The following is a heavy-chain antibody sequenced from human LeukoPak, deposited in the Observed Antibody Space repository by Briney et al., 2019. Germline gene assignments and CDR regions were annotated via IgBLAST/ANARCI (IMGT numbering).Heavy chain of an antibody. V-gene: IGHV3-30*02. CDR2: IRYDGSNK. CDR1: GFTFSSYG. J-gene: IGHJ4*02. Sequence: GGSLRLSCAASGFTFSSYGMHWVRQAPGKGLEWVAFIRYDGSNKYYADSVKGRFTISRENSKNTLYLQMSSLRAEDTAVYYCAKTAAIVVVVAANDYWGQGTLVTVSS. CDR3: AKTAAIVVVVAANDY. D-gene: IGHD2-15*01.